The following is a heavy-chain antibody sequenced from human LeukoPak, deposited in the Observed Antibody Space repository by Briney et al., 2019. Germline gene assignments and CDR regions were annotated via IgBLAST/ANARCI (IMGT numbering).Heavy chain of an antibody. V-gene: IGHV3-73*01. CDR2: IRSKGNSYAT. CDR1: GFTFSGSA. J-gene: IGHJ6*02. D-gene: IGHD4-11*01. Sequence: GGSLRLSCAASGFTFSGSAMHWVRQASGKGLEWVGRIRSKGNSYATAYAASVKGRFTISRDDSKNTAYLQMNSLKTEDTAVYYCARGARQFRVWGQGTTVTVSS. CDR3: ARGARQFRV.